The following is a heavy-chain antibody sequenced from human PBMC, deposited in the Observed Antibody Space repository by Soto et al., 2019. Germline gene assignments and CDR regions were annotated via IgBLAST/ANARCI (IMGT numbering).Heavy chain of an antibody. CDR1: GFTLSSNY. V-gene: IGHV3-66*01. D-gene: IGHD5-18*01. Sequence: PGGSLRLSFAASGFTLSSNYMSWVRQAPGKGLEWVSVIYSGGSTYYADSVKGRFTISRDNSKNTLYLQMNSLRAEDTAVYYCARDGNTAAFDYWGQGTLVTVSS. J-gene: IGHJ4*02. CDR3: ARDGNTAAFDY. CDR2: IYSGGST.